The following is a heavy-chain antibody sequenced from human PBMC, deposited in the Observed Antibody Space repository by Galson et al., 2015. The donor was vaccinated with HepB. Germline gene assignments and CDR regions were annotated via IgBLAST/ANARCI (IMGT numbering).Heavy chain of an antibody. J-gene: IGHJ4*02. D-gene: IGHD5-24*01. CDR3: AKVVDGYPDY. V-gene: IGHV3-23*01. CDR2: IVGSGGST. CDR1: GFSFSSYG. Sequence: SLRLSCAASGFSFSSYGMSWVRQAPGKGLGWVSAIVGSGGSTYYADSVKGRFTISRDNSKNTLYLQTNSLRAEDTAVYYCAKVVDGYPDYWGQGTLVTVSS.